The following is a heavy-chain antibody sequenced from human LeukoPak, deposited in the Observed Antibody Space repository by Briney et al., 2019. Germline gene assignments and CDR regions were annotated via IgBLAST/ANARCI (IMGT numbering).Heavy chain of an antibody. CDR3: ARTYCSGGSCYGGFDY. CDR1: GGTFSRYA. J-gene: IGHJ4*02. Sequence: SVKVSCKASGGTFSRYAISWVRQAPGQGLEWMGRIIPILAIANFAQKFQGRVTITADKSTSTAYMELSSLRSEDTAVYYCARTYCSGGSCYGGFDYWAREPWSPSRQ. V-gene: IGHV1-69*04. CDR2: IIPILAIA. D-gene: IGHD2-15*01.